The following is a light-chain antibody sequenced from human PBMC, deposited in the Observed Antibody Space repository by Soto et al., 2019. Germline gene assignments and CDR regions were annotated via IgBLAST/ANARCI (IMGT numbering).Light chain of an antibody. J-gene: IGKJ1*01. CDR3: QQYNNWPRT. V-gene: IGKV3-15*01. Sequence: EIVMTQSPATLSVSPGDRAILSCRASQSIGSNLAWYQQKPGQPPRLLIYDASNRATGLPARFSGSGSGTEFTLTVSSLQYEDFAVFYCQQYNNWPRTFGQGTKVEIK. CDR2: DAS. CDR1: QSIGSN.